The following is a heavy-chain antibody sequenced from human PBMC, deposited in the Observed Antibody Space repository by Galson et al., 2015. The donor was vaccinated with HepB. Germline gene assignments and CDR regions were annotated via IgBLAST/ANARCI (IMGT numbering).Heavy chain of an antibody. CDR2: IKEDGSEE. CDR3: ATTLFGSGAYWTVEI. Sequence: SLRLSCAASGFIISMHWMTWVRLPPGKGLEWVANIKEDGSEENYVDSVKGRFTISRDNAKDAVFLQMNSLRAEDTAVYYCATTLFGSGAYWTVEIWGQGTLVTVSS. D-gene: IGHD4/OR15-4a*01. CDR1: GFIISMHW. V-gene: IGHV3-7*02. J-gene: IGHJ3*02.